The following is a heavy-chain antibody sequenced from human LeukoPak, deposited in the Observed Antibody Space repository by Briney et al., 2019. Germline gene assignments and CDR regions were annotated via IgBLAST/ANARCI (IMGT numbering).Heavy chain of an antibody. Sequence: GGSLRLSCAASGFTFSSSAMSWVRQVPGKGLEWVSAISGSGGSTYYADSVKGRFTISRDNSKNTLYLQMNSLRAEDTAVYYCAKEGETTSILRFLEWLGKYFDYWGQGTLVTVSS. CDR1: GFTFSSSA. J-gene: IGHJ4*02. CDR2: ISGSGGST. D-gene: IGHD3-3*01. V-gene: IGHV3-23*01. CDR3: AKEGETTSILRFLEWLGKYFDY.